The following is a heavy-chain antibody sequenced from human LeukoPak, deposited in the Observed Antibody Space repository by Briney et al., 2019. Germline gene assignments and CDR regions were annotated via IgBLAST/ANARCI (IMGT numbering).Heavy chain of an antibody. CDR2: TYYNSKWYN. J-gene: IGHJ3*02. V-gene: IGHV6-1*01. D-gene: IGHD6-13*01. CDR1: GDSVSNNA. CDR3: ARGWARDGFNI. Sequence: SQTLSLTCVISGDSVSNNAWNWVRQTPSGGLECLGRTYYNSKWYNEYAESVKSRISINPDTSKNQFSLQLNSATPEDTAVYYCARGWARDGFNIWSQGTMVTVSS.